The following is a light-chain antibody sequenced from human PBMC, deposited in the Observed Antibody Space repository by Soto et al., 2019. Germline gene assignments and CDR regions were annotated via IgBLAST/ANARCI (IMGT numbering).Light chain of an antibody. CDR1: SSDVGGYNF. J-gene: IGLJ1*01. CDR2: EVS. CDR3: SSHTSYNTRV. V-gene: IGLV2-14*01. Sequence: QSALTQPASVSGSPGQSIAISCTGTSSDVGGYNFVSWYQQHPGKAPKLMIHEVSNRPSGVSDRFSGSKSGNTASLTISGLQADDEADYYCSSHTSYNTRVSGPGTKVTVL.